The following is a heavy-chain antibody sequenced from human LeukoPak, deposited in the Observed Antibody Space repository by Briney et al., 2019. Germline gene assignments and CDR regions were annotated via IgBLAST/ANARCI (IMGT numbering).Heavy chain of an antibody. CDR2: IIPIFGTA. J-gene: IGHJ1*01. D-gene: IGHD6-13*01. CDR3: ARDSGRYSSSWYDFQH. CDR1: GGTFSSYA. V-gene: IGHV1-69*13. Sequence: SVKVSCKASGGTFSSYAISWVRQAPGQGLEWMGGIIPIFGTANYAQKFQGRVTITADESTSTAYMELSSLRSEDTAVYYCARDSGRYSSSWYDFQHWGQGTLVTVSS.